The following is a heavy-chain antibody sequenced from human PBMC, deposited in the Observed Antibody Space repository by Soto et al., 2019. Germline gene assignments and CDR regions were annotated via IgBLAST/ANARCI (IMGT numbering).Heavy chain of an antibody. J-gene: IGHJ5*02. CDR1: GFPFGSHG. CDR3: ARDVAATGAARWLDP. CDR2: IWYDGSHE. D-gene: IGHD1-1*01. Sequence: QVQVVESGGGVVQPGTSLRLSCEASGFPFGSHGMHWVRQAPGKGLEWVGFIWYDGSHEDYAASVRGRFTISRDDSKNTFYLQMDNLSREDTGIYYCARDVAATGAARWLDPWGQGTLVSVSS. V-gene: IGHV3-33*01.